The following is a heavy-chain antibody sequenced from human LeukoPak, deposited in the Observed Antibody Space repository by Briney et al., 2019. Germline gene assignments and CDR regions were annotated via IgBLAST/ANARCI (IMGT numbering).Heavy chain of an antibody. CDR1: GFTFSSYA. D-gene: IGHD1-26*01. V-gene: IGHV3-23*01. Sequence: GGSLRLSCAASGFTFSSYAMSWVRQAPGKGLEWVSAISGSGGSPYYADSVKGRFTISRDNSKNTLYLQMNSLRAEDTSVYYCANDLLGELLFDYRGQGTLVTVSS. J-gene: IGHJ4*02. CDR3: ANDLLGELLFDY. CDR2: ISGSGGSP.